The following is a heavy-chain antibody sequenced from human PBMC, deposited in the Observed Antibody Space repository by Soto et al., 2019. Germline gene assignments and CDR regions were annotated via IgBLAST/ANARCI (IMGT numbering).Heavy chain of an antibody. Sequence: QVQLVQSGAEVKKPGSSVKVSCKASGGTFSRYSITWGRQAPGLGLEWIGRIIPIFGIASYAQKFQGRVTITADESTSTAYMELSSLRSDDTAVYYCAREDRDRETGLVPAAIDGMDVWGQGTTVTVSS. J-gene: IGHJ6*02. CDR3: AREDRDRETGLVPAAIDGMDV. CDR2: IIPIFGIA. D-gene: IGHD2-2*01. CDR1: GGTFSRYS. V-gene: IGHV1-69*08.